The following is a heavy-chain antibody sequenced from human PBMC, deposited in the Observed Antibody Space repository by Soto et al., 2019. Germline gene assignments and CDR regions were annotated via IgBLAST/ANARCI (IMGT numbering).Heavy chain of an antibody. CDR1: GFTFSSYG. Sequence: QVQLVESGGGVVQPGRSLRLSCAASGFTFSSYGMHWVRQAPGKGLEWVAVIWYDGSNKYYADSVKGRFTISRDNSKNKLYLQMNSLRAEDTAVYYCAREGGGYWAYWGQGTLVTVSS. D-gene: IGHD2-21*01. CDR3: AREGGGYWAY. CDR2: IWYDGSNK. J-gene: IGHJ4*02. V-gene: IGHV3-33*01.